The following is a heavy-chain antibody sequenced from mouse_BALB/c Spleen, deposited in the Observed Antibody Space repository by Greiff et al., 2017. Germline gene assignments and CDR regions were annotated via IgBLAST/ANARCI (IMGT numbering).Heavy chain of an antibody. V-gene: IGHV5-9-3*01. CDR2: ISSGGSYT. J-gene: IGHJ3*01. CDR3: ARQELLRFFAY. CDR1: GFTFSSYA. Sequence: EVQLVESGGGLVKPGGSLKLSCAASGFTFSSYAMSWVRQTPEKRLEWVATISSGGSYTYYPDSVKGRFTISRDNAKNTLYLQMSSLRSEDTAMYYCARQELLRFFAYWGQGTLVTVSA. D-gene: IGHD1-1*01.